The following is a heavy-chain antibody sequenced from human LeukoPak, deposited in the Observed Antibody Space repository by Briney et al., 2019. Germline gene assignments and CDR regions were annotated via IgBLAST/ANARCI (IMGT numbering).Heavy chain of an antibody. Sequence: SETLSLTCTVSGGSISSHYWSWIRQPPGKGLEWIGYIYYSGSTNYNPSLKGRVTISVDTSKNQFSLKLSSVTAADTAVYYCARAGSGSYNPYWGQGTLVTVSS. CDR1: GGSISSHY. J-gene: IGHJ4*02. CDR2: IYYSGST. CDR3: ARAGSGSYNPY. D-gene: IGHD1-26*01. V-gene: IGHV4-59*11.